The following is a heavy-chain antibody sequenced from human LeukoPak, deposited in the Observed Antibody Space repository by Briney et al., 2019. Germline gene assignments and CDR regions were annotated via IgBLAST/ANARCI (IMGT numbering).Heavy chain of an antibody. CDR3: ARVSMMATINWYFDL. Sequence: GRSLRLSCAASGFTFSSYAMHWVRQAPGKGLEWVAVISYDGSNKYYADSVKGRFTISRDNSKNTLYLQMNSLRAEDTAVYYCARVSMMATINWYFDLWGRGTLVTVSS. V-gene: IGHV3-30-3*01. J-gene: IGHJ2*01. CDR1: GFTFSSYA. CDR2: ISYDGSNK. D-gene: IGHD5-24*01.